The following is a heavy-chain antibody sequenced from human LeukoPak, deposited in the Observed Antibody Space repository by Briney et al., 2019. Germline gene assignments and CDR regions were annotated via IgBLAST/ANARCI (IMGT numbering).Heavy chain of an antibody. CDR3: AREGYQLHYSFLDY. J-gene: IGHJ4*02. Sequence: GGSLRLSCAASGFTFSSFWMSWVRQAPGKGLEWVANINQDGSGTYYVDSVKGRFTISRDNARNSLYLQMNSLRAEDTAVYYCAREGYQLHYSFLDYWGQGTLVTVSS. D-gene: IGHD2-2*01. CDR2: INQDGSGT. CDR1: GFTFSSFW. V-gene: IGHV3-7*01.